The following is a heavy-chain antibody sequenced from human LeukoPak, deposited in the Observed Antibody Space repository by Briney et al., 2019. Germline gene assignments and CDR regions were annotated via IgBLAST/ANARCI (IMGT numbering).Heavy chain of an antibody. J-gene: IGHJ4*02. CDR2: IRYDGSNT. CDR1: GFTFNNYG. CDR3: AKDPNRYDSSIYYCAY. V-gene: IGHV3-30*02. D-gene: IGHD3-22*01. Sequence: PGGSLRLSCAASGFTFNNYGMHWVRQAPGKGLEWVAFIRYDGSNTYYADSVKGRFTISRENSKNTLYLHMNRLRAEDTAVYYCAKDPNRYDSSIYYCAYWGQGTLVTVSS.